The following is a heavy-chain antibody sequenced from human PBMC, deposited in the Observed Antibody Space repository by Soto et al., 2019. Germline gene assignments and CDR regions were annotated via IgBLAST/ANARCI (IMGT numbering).Heavy chain of an antibody. J-gene: IGHJ4*02. D-gene: IGHD3-9*01. CDR1: GFTFSSYA. CDR3: AREEDDILTGVPYYFDY. V-gene: IGHV3-30-3*01. Sequence: GGSLRLSCAASGFTFSSYAMHWVRQAPGKGLEWVAVISYDGSNKYYADSVKGRFTISRDNSKNTLYLQMNSLRAEDTAVYYCAREEDDILTGVPYYFDYWGRGTLVTVSS. CDR2: ISYDGSNK.